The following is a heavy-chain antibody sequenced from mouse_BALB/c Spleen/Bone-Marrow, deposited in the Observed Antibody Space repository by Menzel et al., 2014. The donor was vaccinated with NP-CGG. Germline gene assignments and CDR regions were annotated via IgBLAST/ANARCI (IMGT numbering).Heavy chain of an antibody. CDR2: ISSGGINT. CDR3: ARQRGYAYAMDY. CDR1: GFAFSGYD. J-gene: IGHJ4*01. D-gene: IGHD2-2*01. V-gene: IGHV5-12-1*01. Sequence: EVHLVESGGGLVKPGGSLKLSRAASGFAFSGYDMSWVRQTPEKRLEWVAYISSGGINTYYPDSVKGRFTISRDNAKNTLYLQMNSLKSEDTAMYYCARQRGYAYAMDYWGQGTSVTVSS.